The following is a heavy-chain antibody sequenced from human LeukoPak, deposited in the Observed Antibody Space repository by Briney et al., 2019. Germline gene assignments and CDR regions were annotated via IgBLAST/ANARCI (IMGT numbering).Heavy chain of an antibody. Sequence: HPGGSLRLSCAASGFTFSSYEMNWVRQAPGKGLEWVSYISSSGSTIYYADSVKGRFTISRDNAKNSLYLQMNRLRAEDTAFYYCARGGRAQLAVAGTHNIDYWGQGTLVTVSS. CDR3: ARGGRAQLAVAGTHNIDY. D-gene: IGHD6-19*01. CDR2: ISSSGSTI. J-gene: IGHJ4*02. V-gene: IGHV3-48*03. CDR1: GFTFSSYE.